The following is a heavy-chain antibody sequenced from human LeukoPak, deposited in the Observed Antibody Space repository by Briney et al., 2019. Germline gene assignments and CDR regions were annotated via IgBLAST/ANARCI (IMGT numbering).Heavy chain of an antibody. CDR1: GYSFTSYW. CDR2: TYPGDSDT. Sequence: GESLKISCKGSGYSFTSYWIGWVRQMPGKGLEWMGITYPGDSDTRYSPSFQGQVTISADKSISTAYLQWSSLKASDTAMYYCARRYYDSSGYSRYYWYFDLWGRGTLVTVSS. CDR3: ARRYYDSSGYSRYYWYFDL. D-gene: IGHD3-22*01. J-gene: IGHJ2*01. V-gene: IGHV5-51*01.